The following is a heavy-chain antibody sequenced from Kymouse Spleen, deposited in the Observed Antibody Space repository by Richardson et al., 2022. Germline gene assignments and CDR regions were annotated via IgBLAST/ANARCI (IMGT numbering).Heavy chain of an antibody. CDR3: ARGDYDILTGYYKDYGMDV. Sequence: QVQLQESGPGLVKPSGTLSLTCAVSGGSISSSNWWSWVRQPPGKGLEWIGEIYHSGSTNYNPSLKSRVTISVDKSKNQFSLKLSSVTAADTAVYYCARGDYDILTGYYKDYGMDVWGQGTTVTVSS. D-gene: IGHD3-9*01. CDR1: GGSISSSNW. CDR2: IYHSGST. V-gene: IGHV4-4*02. J-gene: IGHJ6*02.